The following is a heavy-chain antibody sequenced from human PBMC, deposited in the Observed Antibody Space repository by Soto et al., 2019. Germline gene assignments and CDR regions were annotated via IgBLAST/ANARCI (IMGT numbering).Heavy chain of an antibody. CDR1: GFSFSGSD. Sequence: GGSLRLSCAVSGFSFSGSDMHWVRQASGKGLEWVGRIRSKVNSFATEYGASVKGRFTISRDDSKNTAYLQMNSLKTEDTAVYYCSRHGDYGDHKIDYWGQGILVTVSS. J-gene: IGHJ4*02. CDR2: IRSKVNSFAT. V-gene: IGHV3-73*01. D-gene: IGHD4-17*01. CDR3: SRHGDYGDHKIDY.